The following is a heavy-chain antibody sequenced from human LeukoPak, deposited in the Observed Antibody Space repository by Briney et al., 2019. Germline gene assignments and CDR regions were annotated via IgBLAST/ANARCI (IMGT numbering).Heavy chain of an antibody. CDR3: ARHLSGVTGYTYGRGIDY. Sequence: GGSLRLSCAASGFTFSSYAMHWVRQAPGKGLEWVAVISYDGSNKYYADSVKGRFTISRDNSKNTLYLQMISLRAEDTAVYYCARHLSGVTGYTYGRGIDYWGQGTLVTVSS. J-gene: IGHJ4*02. CDR2: ISYDGSNK. V-gene: IGHV3-30*04. CDR1: GFTFSSYA. D-gene: IGHD5-18*01.